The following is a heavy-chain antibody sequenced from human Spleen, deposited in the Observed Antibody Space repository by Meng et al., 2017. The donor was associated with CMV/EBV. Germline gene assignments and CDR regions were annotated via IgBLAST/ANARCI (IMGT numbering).Heavy chain of an antibody. J-gene: IGHJ4*02. CDR2: ISTSGDVV. V-gene: IGHV3-48*03. D-gene: IGHD3-10*01. CDR3: AKSYGSGKWYFDY. CDR1: GFTFSYYE. Sequence: GESLKISCAASGFTFSYYEMNWVRQAPGKGLEWISYISTSGDVVYYADSVKGRFTISRDNAKNSLYLQMKSLRAEDTAVYYCAKSYGSGKWYFDYWGQGALVTVSS.